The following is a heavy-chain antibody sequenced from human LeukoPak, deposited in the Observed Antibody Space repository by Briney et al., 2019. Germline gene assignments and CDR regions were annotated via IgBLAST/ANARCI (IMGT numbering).Heavy chain of an antibody. Sequence: GGSLRLSCAASGFTFSSYWMHWVRQAPGKGLVWVSRINSDGSSTSYADSVKGRFTISRDNAKNTLYLQMNSLRAEDTAVYYCASWALDVEMATITHTDAFDIWGQGTMVTVSS. CDR2: INSDGSST. CDR3: ASWALDVEMATITHTDAFDI. CDR1: GFTFSSYW. V-gene: IGHV3-74*01. J-gene: IGHJ3*02. D-gene: IGHD5-24*01.